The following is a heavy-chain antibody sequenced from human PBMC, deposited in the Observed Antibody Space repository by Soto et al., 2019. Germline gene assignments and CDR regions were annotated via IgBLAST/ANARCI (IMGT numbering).Heavy chain of an antibody. V-gene: IGHV4-59*01. CDR2: IYYSGST. Sequence: ASETLSLTCTVSGGSISSYYWSWIRQPPGKGLEWIGYIYYSGSTNYNPSLKSRVTISVDTSKNQFSLKLSSVTAADTAVYYCARDRSVAGSNYDAFDIWGQGTMVTVSS. CDR1: GGSISSYY. CDR3: ARDRSVAGSNYDAFDI. J-gene: IGHJ3*02. D-gene: IGHD6-19*01.